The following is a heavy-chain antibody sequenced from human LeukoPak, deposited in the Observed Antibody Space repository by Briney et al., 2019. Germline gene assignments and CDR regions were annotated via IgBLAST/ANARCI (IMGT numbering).Heavy chain of an antibody. CDR1: GFTFSSYA. D-gene: IGHD6-13*01. Sequence: GGSLRLSCAASGFTFSSYAMSWVRQAPGKGLEWASAISGSGGSTYYADSVKGRFTISRDNSKNTLYLQMNSLRAEDTAVYYCAKGIAARSWFDPWGQGTLVTASS. V-gene: IGHV3-23*01. CDR2: ISGSGGST. CDR3: AKGIAARSWFDP. J-gene: IGHJ5*02.